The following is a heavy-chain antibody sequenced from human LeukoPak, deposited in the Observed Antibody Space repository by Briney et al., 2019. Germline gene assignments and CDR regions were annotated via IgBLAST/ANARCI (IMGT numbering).Heavy chain of an antibody. J-gene: IGHJ6*03. CDR1: GGSTSSYY. Sequence: SETLSLTCTVSGGSTSSYYWSWIRQPPGKGLEWIGYIYYSGSTNYNPSLKSRVTISVDTSKNQFSLKLSSVTAADTAVYYCARGPYSSSWSVLYYYYMDVWGKGTTVTVSS. CDR3: ARGPYSSSWSVLYYYYMDV. D-gene: IGHD6-13*01. CDR2: IYYSGST. V-gene: IGHV4-59*01.